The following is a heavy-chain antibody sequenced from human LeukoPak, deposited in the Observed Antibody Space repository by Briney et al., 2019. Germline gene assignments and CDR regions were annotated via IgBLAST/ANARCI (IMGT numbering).Heavy chain of an antibody. CDR2: ISSRDGST. J-gene: IGHJ4*02. D-gene: IGHD1-1*01. CDR3: AKGSTVTKLYFEY. V-gene: IGHV3-23*01. CDR1: GFTFSSYA. Sequence: GGSLRLSCAASGFTFSSYAMSWVRQAPGKGLEWVSAISSRDGSTYYADSVKGRFTISRDNSKNTLYLQVNSLRVEDTAVYYCAKGSTVTKLYFEYWGQGTLVTVSS.